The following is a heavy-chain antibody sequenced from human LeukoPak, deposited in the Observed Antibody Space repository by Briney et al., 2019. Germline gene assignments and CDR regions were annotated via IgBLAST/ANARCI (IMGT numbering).Heavy chain of an antibody. CDR2: INPNSGGT. Sequence: GASVKVSCKASGYTFTGYYMHWVRQAPGQGLEWMGRINPNSGGTNYAQKFQGRVTMTRDTSISTAYMELSRLRSDDTAVYYCASAKVGSSWGLDDYWGQGTLVTVSS. V-gene: IGHV1-2*06. D-gene: IGHD6-13*01. J-gene: IGHJ4*02. CDR1: GYTFTGYY. CDR3: ASAKVGSSWGLDDY.